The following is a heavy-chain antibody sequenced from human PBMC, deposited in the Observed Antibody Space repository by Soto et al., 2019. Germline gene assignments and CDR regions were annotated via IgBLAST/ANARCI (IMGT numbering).Heavy chain of an antibody. CDR1: GGTISSWY. D-gene: IGHD1-26*01. CDR3: ATRYGSAIDY. V-gene: IGHV4-59*08. J-gene: IGHJ4*02. Sequence: QVQLQESGPGLVKPSETLSLTCTVSGGTISSWYWSWIRQPPGKGLEWIGYIYYSGSTNCNPSLKSRVTISVDTSKNQFSLKLSSVTAADTAVYYCATRYGSAIDYWGQGTLDTVSS. CDR2: IYYSGST.